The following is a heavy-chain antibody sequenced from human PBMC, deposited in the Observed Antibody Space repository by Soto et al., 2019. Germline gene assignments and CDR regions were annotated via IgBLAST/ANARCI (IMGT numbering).Heavy chain of an antibody. CDR3: AKDLTVTTFSVSGYYYYYYMDV. V-gene: IGHV3-30*18. CDR2: ISYDGSNK. J-gene: IGHJ6*03. D-gene: IGHD4-4*01. Sequence: GGSLRLSCAASGFTFSSYGMHWVRQAPGKGLEWVAVISYDGSNKYYADSVKGRFTISRDNSKNTLYLQMNSLRAEDTAVYYCAKDLTVTTFSVSGYYYYYYMDVWGKGTTVTVSS. CDR1: GFTFSSYG.